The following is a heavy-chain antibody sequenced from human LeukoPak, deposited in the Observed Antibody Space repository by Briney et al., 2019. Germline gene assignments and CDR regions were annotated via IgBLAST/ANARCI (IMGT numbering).Heavy chain of an antibody. V-gene: IGHV4-39*01. CDR1: GVSISSSNSY. J-gene: IGHJ4*02. D-gene: IGHD3/OR15-3a*01. Sequence: SETLSLTCTVSGVSISSSNSYWGWIRQPPGKGLEWIGSIYYSGNTYYNASLKSQVSISIDTSKNQFSLRLTSVTAAVTAVYYCARQTGSGLFILPGGQGTLVTVSS. CDR2: IYYSGNT. CDR3: ARQTGSGLFILP.